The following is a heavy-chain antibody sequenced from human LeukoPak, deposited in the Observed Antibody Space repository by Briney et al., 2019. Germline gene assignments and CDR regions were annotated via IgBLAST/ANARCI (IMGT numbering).Heavy chain of an antibody. D-gene: IGHD6-6*01. Sequence: SETLSLTCTVSGGSISAYYWSWIRQPPGKGLEWIGYIHYSGTTNYYPSLKSRVTIALDTSKNQFSLKLNSVTAADTAVYYCARFGTSSSRFFDQWGQGALVTVSS. CDR2: IHYSGTT. J-gene: IGHJ4*02. V-gene: IGHV4-59*01. CDR1: GGSISAYY. CDR3: ARFGTSSSRFFDQ.